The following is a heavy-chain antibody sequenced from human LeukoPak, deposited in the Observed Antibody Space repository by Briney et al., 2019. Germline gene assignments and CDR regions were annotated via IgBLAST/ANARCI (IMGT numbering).Heavy chain of an antibody. Sequence: GGSLRLSCTSSGFTVSSTYISWVRQAPGKGLEWVSVIYSGGSTDYADSVKDRFTISRDASKNTVFLEMNSLRVEDTAVYHCVKDRVYGDGLWASPFDYWGQGTLVTVSS. D-gene: IGHD4-17*01. CDR3: VKDRVYGDGLWASPFDY. V-gene: IGHV3-53*01. J-gene: IGHJ4*02. CDR1: GFTVSSTY. CDR2: IYSGGST.